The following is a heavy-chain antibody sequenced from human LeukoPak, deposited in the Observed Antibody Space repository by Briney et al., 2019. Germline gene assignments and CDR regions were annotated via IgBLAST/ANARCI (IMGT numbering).Heavy chain of an antibody. CDR2: ISYDGSSE. V-gene: IGHV3-30*04. D-gene: IGHD5-18*01. CDR1: GFPFSSYA. Sequence: GGSLRLSCAASGFPFSSYAVHWVRQAPGKGLEWVAVISYDGSSEYYADSVKGRFTISRDNSKNTLYLQMNSLRAEDTAVYYCAKGYSYDYYYYMDVWGKGTTVTVSS. J-gene: IGHJ6*03. CDR3: AKGYSYDYYYYMDV.